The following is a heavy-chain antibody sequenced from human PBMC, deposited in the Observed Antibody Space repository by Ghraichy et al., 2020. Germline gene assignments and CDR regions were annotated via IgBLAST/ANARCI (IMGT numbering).Heavy chain of an antibody. D-gene: IGHD5-12*01. V-gene: IGHV4-34*01. CDR1: GGSFSGYY. Sequence: SETLSLTCAVYGGSFSGYYWSWIRQPPGKGLEGIGEVNHSGSTNYNPSLKSRVTISVDTSKNQFSLKLSSVTAADTAVYYCARGLRPGYQDYYYYYGMDVWGQGTTVTVSS. CDR2: VNHSGST. CDR3: ARGLRPGYQDYYYYYGMDV. J-gene: IGHJ6*02.